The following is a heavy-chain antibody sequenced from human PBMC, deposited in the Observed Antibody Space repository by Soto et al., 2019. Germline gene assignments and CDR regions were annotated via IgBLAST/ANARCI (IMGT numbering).Heavy chain of an antibody. CDR2: IYYSGST. J-gene: IGHJ6*02. V-gene: IGHV4-61*01. Sequence: PSETLSLTCTVSGGSVSSGSYYWSWIRQPPGKGLEWIGYIYYSGSTNYNPSLKSRVTISVDTSKNQFSLKLSSVTAADTAVYYCARTPFYYYGMDVWGQGTTVTVSS. CDR1: GGSVSSGSYY. CDR3: ARTPFYYYGMDV.